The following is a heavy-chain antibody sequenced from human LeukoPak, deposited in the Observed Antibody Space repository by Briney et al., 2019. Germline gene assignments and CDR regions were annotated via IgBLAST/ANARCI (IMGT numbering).Heavy chain of an antibody. CDR2: IYYSGST. J-gene: IGHJ4*02. CDR1: GGSISSSSYY. CDR3: ARDSSGWYGDLDY. Sequence: SETLSLTCTVSGGSISSSSYYWGWIHQPPGKGLEWIGSIYYSGSTYYNPSLKSRVTISVDTSKNQFSLKLSSVTAADTAVYYCARDSSGWYGDLDYWGQGTLVTVSS. D-gene: IGHD6-19*01. V-gene: IGHV4-39*07.